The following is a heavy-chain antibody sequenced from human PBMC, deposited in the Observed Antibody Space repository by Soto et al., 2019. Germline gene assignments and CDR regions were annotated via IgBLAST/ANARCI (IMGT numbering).Heavy chain of an antibody. Sequence: QVQLVQSGAEVKKPGASVKVSCKASGYTFTSYYMHWVRQAPGQGLEWMGIINPSGGSTSYAQKFQGRVTMTRDTSTSTVDMELSSLRSEDTAVYYCARDGMVRGVKPPPFDYWGQGTLVTVSS. V-gene: IGHV1-46*01. CDR2: INPSGGST. CDR3: ARDGMVRGVKPPPFDY. CDR1: GYTFTSYY. D-gene: IGHD3-10*01. J-gene: IGHJ4*02.